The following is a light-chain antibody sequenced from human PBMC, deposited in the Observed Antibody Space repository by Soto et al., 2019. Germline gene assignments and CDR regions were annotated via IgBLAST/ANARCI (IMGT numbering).Light chain of an antibody. J-gene: IGLJ1*01. CDR1: SSDVGGYNY. V-gene: IGLV2-14*01. CDR2: EVS. CDR3: SSYTSTSTHYV. Sequence: QSVLTQPASVSGSPGQSITISCTGTSSDVGGYNYVSWYQQHPGKAPKLMIYEVSNRPSGVSNRFSGSKSGNTASLTISGLQAEDEADYYCSSYTSTSTHYVF.